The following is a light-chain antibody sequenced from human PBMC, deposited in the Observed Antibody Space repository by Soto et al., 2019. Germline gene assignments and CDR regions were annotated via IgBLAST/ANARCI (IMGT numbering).Light chain of an antibody. V-gene: IGKV1-39*02. CDR1: QSITSY. Sequence: EDRVTITCRAGQSITSYLNWYQQKPGKAPKLLIYAASSLQSGVPSRFSGGGSGTDFTLTISRLEPEDFAVYYCQQFSSYPLTFGGGTKVDIK. J-gene: IGKJ4*01. CDR2: AAS. CDR3: QQFSSYPLT.